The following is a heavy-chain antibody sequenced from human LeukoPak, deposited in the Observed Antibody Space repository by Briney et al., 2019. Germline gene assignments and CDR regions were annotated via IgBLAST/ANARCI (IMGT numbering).Heavy chain of an antibody. CDR1: AFSLSAYN. CDR3: ARDNGQIHEYFFDY. D-gene: IGHD5-18*01. Sequence: GGSLRLSCAASAFSLSAYNMNWVRQAPGKGLEWVSSISYTGTYIDYADSVKGRFTISRDNAKNSLYLQMNSLRAEDTAVYYCARDNGQIHEYFFDYWGQGTLVIVSS. V-gene: IGHV3-21*01. CDR2: ISYTGTYI. J-gene: IGHJ4*02.